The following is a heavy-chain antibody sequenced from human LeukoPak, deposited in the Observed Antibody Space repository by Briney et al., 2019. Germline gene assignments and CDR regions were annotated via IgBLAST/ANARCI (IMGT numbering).Heavy chain of an antibody. CDR2: ISSSDGST. CDR1: GFAFNNYA. J-gene: IGHJ4*02. CDR3: AKQGCSGTRCYTYY. D-gene: IGHD2-2*02. Sequence: GGSLRLSCAVSGFAFNNYAMSWARQAPGKGLEWVSTISSSDGSTYYADSVKGRFTISRDNSKNTLYLQMNSLRAEDTAVYHCAKQGCSGTRCYTYYWGQGTLVTVSS. V-gene: IGHV3-23*01.